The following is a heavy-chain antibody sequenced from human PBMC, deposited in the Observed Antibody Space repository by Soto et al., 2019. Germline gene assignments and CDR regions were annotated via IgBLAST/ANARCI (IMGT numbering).Heavy chain of an antibody. V-gene: IGHV4-59*08. Sequence: SETLSLTCTVSGGSISSYYWSWIRQPPGKGLEWIGYIYYTGSTNYNPSLKSRVTISVDTSKNQFSLKVSSVTAADTAVYYCARHRDGYGSGDFDYWGQGTLVTVSS. CDR2: IYYTGST. CDR3: ARHRDGYGSGDFDY. D-gene: IGHD3-10*01. CDR1: GGSISSYY. J-gene: IGHJ4*02.